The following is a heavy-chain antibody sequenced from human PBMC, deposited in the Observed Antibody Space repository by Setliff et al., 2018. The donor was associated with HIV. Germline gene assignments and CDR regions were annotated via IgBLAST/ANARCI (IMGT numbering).Heavy chain of an antibody. D-gene: IGHD2-2*01. CDR3: ARDQEYVIVVAASMNMPGYLHYYYMDV. J-gene: IGHJ6*03. CDR2: ISSSSSYI. Sequence: GGSLRLSCAASGFTFSSYSMNWVRQAPGKGLEWVSFISSSSSYIYYADSVKGRFTISRDYAKNSLYLDMNSLRAEDTGVYYCARDQEYVIVVAASMNMPGYLHYYYMDVWGRGSTVTVSS. CDR1: GFTFSSYS. V-gene: IGHV3-21*01.